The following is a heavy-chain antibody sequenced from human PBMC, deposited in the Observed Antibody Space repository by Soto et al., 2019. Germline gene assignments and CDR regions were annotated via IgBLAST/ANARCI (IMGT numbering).Heavy chain of an antibody. Sequence: LSETLSLTCAVYGGSFSCYYWSWIRQPPGKGLEWIGEINHSGSTNYNPSLKSRVTISVDTSKNQFSLKLSSVTAADTAVYYCARRRAHRRDHYYFDYWGQGTLVTVSS. CDR2: INHSGST. J-gene: IGHJ4*02. V-gene: IGHV4-34*01. CDR1: GGSFSCYY. D-gene: IGHD6-25*01. CDR3: ARRRAHRRDHYYFDY.